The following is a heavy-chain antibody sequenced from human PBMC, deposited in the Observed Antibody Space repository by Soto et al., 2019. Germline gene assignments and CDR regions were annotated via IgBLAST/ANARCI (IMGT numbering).Heavy chain of an antibody. D-gene: IGHD2-15*01. CDR2: IKQDGSEK. J-gene: IGHJ6*02. CDR3: ARDWDCSGGSCYPIAYYYYGMDV. V-gene: IGHV3-7*01. CDR1: GFNFSRYW. Sequence: GSLRLSCAASGFNFSRYWKSRVRQAPGKGLEWVANIKQDGSEKYYVDSVKGRFTISRDNAKNSLYLQMNSLRAEDTAVYYCARDWDCSGGSCYPIAYYYYGMDVWGQGTTVTVAS.